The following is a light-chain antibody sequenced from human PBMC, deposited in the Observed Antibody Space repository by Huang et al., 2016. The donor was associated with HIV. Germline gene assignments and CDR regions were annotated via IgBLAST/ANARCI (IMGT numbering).Light chain of an antibody. CDR1: QDISNY. V-gene: IGKV1-33*01. Sequence: DIQMTQSPSSLSASVGDRVTITCQASQDISNYLNWYQQKPGKAPKILIYGASNVETGVLSRFSGSGSGTDFTFTISSLQPEDIATYYCQQYDNLPRTFGQGTKVEIK. J-gene: IGKJ1*01. CDR2: GAS. CDR3: QQYDNLPRT.